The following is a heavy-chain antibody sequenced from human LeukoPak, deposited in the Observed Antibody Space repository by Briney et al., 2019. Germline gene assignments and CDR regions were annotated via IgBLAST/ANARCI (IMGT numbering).Heavy chain of an antibody. D-gene: IGHD6-19*01. J-gene: IGHJ4*02. CDR2: IKTDGSEK. V-gene: IGHV3-7*01. CDR1: GFTFSNYW. CDR3: AKAGTQQWLLFVGVY. Sequence: PGGSLRLSCEGSGFTFSNYWMGWVRQAPGKGLQWVANIKTDGSEKYYVDSVKGRFTISRDNAKNSLYLQMNSLRAEDTAMYYCAKAGTQQWLLFVGVYWGQGALVTVSS.